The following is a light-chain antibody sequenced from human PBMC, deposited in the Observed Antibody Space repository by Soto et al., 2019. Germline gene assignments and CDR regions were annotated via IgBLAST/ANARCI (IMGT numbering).Light chain of an antibody. CDR1: SSDVGNYNL. Sequence: QSALPQPASGSGSPGQSITISCTGTSSDVGNYNLVSWYQQYPGKAPKLMIYEGGKRPSGVSNRFSGSKSGNTASLTISGLQAEDEADYYCCSFARRSTLIFGGGTKLTVL. CDR3: CSFARRSTLI. V-gene: IGLV2-23*01. CDR2: EGG. J-gene: IGLJ2*01.